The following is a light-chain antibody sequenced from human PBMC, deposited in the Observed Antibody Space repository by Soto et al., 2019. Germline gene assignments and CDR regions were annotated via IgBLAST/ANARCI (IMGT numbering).Light chain of an antibody. CDR2: DVS. V-gene: IGLV2-14*03. Sequence: QSALTQPASVSRSPGQSITISCTGTSSDIGDYNYVSWYQQHPLKAPKLLIYDVSNRPSGVSNRFSGSKSGNTASLTISGLQAEDEADYYCSSYSDSSTLVVFGGGTKLTVL. CDR1: SSDIGDYNY. J-gene: IGLJ2*01. CDR3: SSYSDSSTLVV.